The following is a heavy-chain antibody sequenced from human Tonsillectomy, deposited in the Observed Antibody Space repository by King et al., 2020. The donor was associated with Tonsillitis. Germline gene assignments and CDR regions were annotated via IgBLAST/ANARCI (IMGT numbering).Heavy chain of an antibody. CDR3: AREGGGYDRPHFDY. CDR2: ISGRSGYI. Sequence: VQLVESGGGLVRPGGSLRLSCAASDFTFSTYSMNWVRQAPGKGLEWVASISGRSGYIYYAASVKGRLTISRDTAKNSLYLQLNSLRAEDTAVYYCAREGGGYDRPHFDYWGQGTLVTVSS. V-gene: IGHV3-21*01. D-gene: IGHD5-12*01. J-gene: IGHJ4*02. CDR1: DFTFSTYS.